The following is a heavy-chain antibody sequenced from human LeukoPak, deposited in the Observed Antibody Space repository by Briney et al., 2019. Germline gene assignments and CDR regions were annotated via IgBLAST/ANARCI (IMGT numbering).Heavy chain of an antibody. CDR1: GGSISSGGYY. V-gene: IGHV4-30-2*01. CDR3: AKWDRGRSNAFDT. CDR2: IYHSGST. J-gene: IGHJ3*02. D-gene: IGHD1-26*01. Sequence: SQTRSLTCTVSGGSISSGGYYWSWIRQPPGKGLEWIGYIYHSGSTYYNPSLKSRVTISVDRSKNQFSLKLSSVTAADTAVYYCAKWDRGRSNAFDTWGQGTMVTVSS.